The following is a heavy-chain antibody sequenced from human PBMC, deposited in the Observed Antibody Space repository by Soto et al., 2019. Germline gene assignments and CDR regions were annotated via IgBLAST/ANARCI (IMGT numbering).Heavy chain of an antibody. CDR1: GGSISSGDYY. CDR2: VYYSGST. D-gene: IGHD4-17*01. CDR3: ARERVEDYCDYRGYLDY. V-gene: IGHV4-30-4*01. Sequence: PSETLSLTCTVSGGSISSGDYYWSWIRQPPGKGLEWIGYVYYSGSTYYNPSLKSRVTISVDTSKNQFSLKLSSVTAADTAVYYCARERVEDYCDYRGYLDYWGQGTLVT. J-gene: IGHJ4*02.